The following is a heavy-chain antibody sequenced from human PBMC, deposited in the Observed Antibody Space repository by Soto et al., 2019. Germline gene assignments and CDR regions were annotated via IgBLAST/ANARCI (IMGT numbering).Heavy chain of an antibody. V-gene: IGHV4-4*02. CDR3: ARTTITYNWNYSFDY. J-gene: IGHJ4*02. D-gene: IGHD1-7*01. Sequence: PSETLSLTCAVSGGSISSSNWWSWVRQPPGKGLEWIGEIYHSGSTNYNPSLKSRVTISVDKSKNQFSLKLSSMTAADTAVYYCARTTITYNWNYSFDYWGQGTLVTVSS. CDR2: IYHSGST. CDR1: GGSISSSNW.